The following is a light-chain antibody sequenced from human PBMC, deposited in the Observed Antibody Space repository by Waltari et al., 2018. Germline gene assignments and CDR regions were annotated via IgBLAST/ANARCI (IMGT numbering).Light chain of an antibody. V-gene: IGKV3-15*01. Sequence: IALTQSPATLSVSPGDRATLSFRASQSFSTNLAWYQQKPGQAPRLLLFGASTRANGVPARFSGSGSGTEVTLTISSLQSDDCAIYYCQQYNNWPPLTFGGGTKVEIK. CDR3: QQYNNWPPLT. J-gene: IGKJ4*01. CDR1: QSFSTN. CDR2: GAS.